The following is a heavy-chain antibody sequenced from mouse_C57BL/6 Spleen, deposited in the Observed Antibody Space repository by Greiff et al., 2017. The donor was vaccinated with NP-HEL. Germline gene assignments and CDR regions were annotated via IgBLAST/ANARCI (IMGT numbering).Heavy chain of an antibody. CDR1: GFTFTDYY. D-gene: IGHD2-2*01. V-gene: IGHV7-3*01. Sequence: EVKLVESGGGLVQPGGSLSLSCAASGFTFTDYYMSWVRQPPGKALEWLGFIRNKANGYTTEYSASVKGRFTISRDNSQSILYLQMNALRAEDSATYYCARSHGYGGYFEVWGTGTTVTVSS. CDR3: ARSHGYGGYFEV. J-gene: IGHJ1*03. CDR2: IRNKANGYTT.